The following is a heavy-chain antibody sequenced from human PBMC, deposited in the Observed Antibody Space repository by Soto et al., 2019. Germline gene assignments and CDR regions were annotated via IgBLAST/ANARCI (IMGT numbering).Heavy chain of an antibody. CDR3: ARPPNLNRNYVGAFDI. J-gene: IGHJ3*02. CDR1: GGSISSSSYY. CDR2: IYYSGST. D-gene: IGHD1-7*01. V-gene: IGHV4-39*01. Sequence: SETLSVTCTVSGGSISSSSYYWGWIRQPPGKGLEWIGSIYYSGSTYYNPSLKSRVTISVDTSKNQFSLKLSSVTAADTAVYYCARPPNLNRNYVGAFDIWGQGTMVTVSS.